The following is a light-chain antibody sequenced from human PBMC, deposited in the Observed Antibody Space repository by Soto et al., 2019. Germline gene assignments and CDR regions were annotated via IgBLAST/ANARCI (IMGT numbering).Light chain of an antibody. J-gene: IGKJ1*01. Sequence: EIVLTQSPGILSLSPGERATLSCRASQTLNRNYLAWYQQKPGQAPRVVIYSVSVRATGIPDRFSGSGSGTDFTLTISGLEPEDSAVYYCQQYDISPRTYGQGTKVAI. V-gene: IGKV3-20*01. CDR3: QQYDISPRT. CDR2: SVS. CDR1: QTLNRNY.